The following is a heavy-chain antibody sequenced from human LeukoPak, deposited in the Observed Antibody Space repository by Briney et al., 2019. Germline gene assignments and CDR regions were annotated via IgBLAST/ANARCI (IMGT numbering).Heavy chain of an antibody. CDR3: ARGEGQAVSAFDY. V-gene: IGHV4-39*07. CDR1: GGSISSSSYY. J-gene: IGHJ4*02. Sequence: SETLSLTCTVSGGSISSSSYYWGWIRQPPGKGLEWIGSIYYSGSTNYNPSLESRVTISLDTAKNQFSLRLSSVTAADTAVYYCARGEGQAVSAFDYWGQGTLVTVSS. D-gene: IGHD2-15*01. CDR2: IYYSGST.